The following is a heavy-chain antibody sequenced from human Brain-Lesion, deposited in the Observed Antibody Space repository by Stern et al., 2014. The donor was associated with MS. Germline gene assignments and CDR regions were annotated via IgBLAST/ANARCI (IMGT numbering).Heavy chain of an antibody. CDR2: IYYSGNP. Sequence: QVQLVESGPGLVKPSETLSLTCTVAGGSVSSTSYAWAWIRQPPGKGLEWIGTIYYSGNPYYSPSLKSRLPFSLTPSKNHFPLRLRSVTAADTAVYYCAGEEDIRYCSGGSCTGNWFDPWGQGTLVTVSS. CDR3: AGEEDIRYCSGGSCTGNWFDP. D-gene: IGHD2-15*01. CDR1: GGSVSSTSYA. J-gene: IGHJ5*02. V-gene: IGHV4-39*02.